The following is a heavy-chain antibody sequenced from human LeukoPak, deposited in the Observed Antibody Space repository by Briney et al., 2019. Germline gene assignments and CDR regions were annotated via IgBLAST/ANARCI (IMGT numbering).Heavy chain of an antibody. V-gene: IGHV4-4*07. Sequence: SETLSLTCTVSGDSISNFYWSWIRQPAGKGLEWIGRIFIRGLTNYNPSLKSRVIMSVDTSKNEFSLKLTSVTAADTAVYYCARGREYGDFLDYWGQGTLVTVSS. CDR2: IFIRGLT. D-gene: IGHD2-21*01. CDR1: GDSISNFY. J-gene: IGHJ4*02. CDR3: ARGREYGDFLDY.